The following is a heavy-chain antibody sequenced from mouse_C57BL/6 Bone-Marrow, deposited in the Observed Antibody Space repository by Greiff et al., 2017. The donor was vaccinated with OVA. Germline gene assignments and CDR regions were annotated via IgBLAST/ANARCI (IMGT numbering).Heavy chain of an antibody. Sequence: VKLQESGPGLVQPSQSLSITCTVSGFSLTSYGVHWVRQSPGKGLEWLGVIWSGGSTDYNAAFISRLSISKDNSKSQVFFKMNSLQADDTAIYYCARKEGAGAYWGQGTLVTVSA. CDR1: GFSLTSYG. V-gene: IGHV2-2*01. J-gene: IGHJ3*01. CDR2: IWSGGST. CDR3: ARKEGAGAY.